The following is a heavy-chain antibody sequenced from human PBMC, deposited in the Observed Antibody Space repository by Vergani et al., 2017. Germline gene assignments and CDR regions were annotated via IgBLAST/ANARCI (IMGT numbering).Heavy chain of an antibody. CDR2: IYYSGST. J-gene: IGHJ5*02. CDR3: ARHSTVEWLVKLGWIDP. D-gene: IGHD6-19*01. CDR1: GASIRSSNNY. Sequence: QLQLQESGPGLVKPSATLSLTCSVSGASIRSSNNYWGWIRQPPGKGLECIASIYYSGSTYYNPSLKSRVTISVETSKNQFFLKLSSVTAADTAVYFCARHSTVEWLVKLGWIDPWGQGTLVTVSS. V-gene: IGHV4-39*01.